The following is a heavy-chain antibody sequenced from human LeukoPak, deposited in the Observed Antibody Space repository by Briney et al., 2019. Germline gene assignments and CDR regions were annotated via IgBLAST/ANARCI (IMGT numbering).Heavy chain of an antibody. J-gene: IGHJ4*02. CDR1: GGSISSSNW. CDR2: IYHSGST. D-gene: IGHD3-16*01. V-gene: IGHV4-4*02. Sequence: PSETLSLTCAVSGGSISSSNWWSWVRQPPGKGLEWIGEIYHSGSTNYNPSLKSRVTISVDKSKNQFSLKLSSVTAADTAVYYCASKVPRGALPPGDAFDYWGQGTLVTVSS. CDR3: ASKVPRGALPPGDAFDY.